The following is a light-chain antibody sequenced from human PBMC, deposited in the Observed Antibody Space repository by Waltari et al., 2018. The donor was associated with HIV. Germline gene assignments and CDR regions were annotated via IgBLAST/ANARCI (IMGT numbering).Light chain of an antibody. Sequence: QSAQTQPAPVSRSPGQSITISCNGTSRDVGGSNYVSRYQQHPGKAPKLIIYEVSNRPSGVSNRFSGSKSGNTASLTISGLQAEDEADYYCSSYTSSSTVVFGGGTKLTVL. V-gene: IGLV2-14*01. J-gene: IGLJ2*01. CDR2: EVS. CDR3: SSYTSSSTVV. CDR1: SRDVGGSNY.